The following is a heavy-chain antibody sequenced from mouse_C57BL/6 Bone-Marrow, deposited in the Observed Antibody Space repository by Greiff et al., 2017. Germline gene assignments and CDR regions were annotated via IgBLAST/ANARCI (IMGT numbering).Heavy chain of an antibody. CDR2: IDPSDSYT. CDR1: GYTFTSYW. D-gene: IGHD2-4*01. CDR3: AREEDYDLAMDY. Sequence: VQLQQPGAELVKPGASVKLSCKASGYTFTSYWMQWVKQRPGQGLEWIGEIDPSDSYTNYNQKFKGKATLTVDTSSSTAYMQLSSLPSEDAAVYYCAREEDYDLAMDYWGQGTSVTVSS. V-gene: IGHV1-50*01. J-gene: IGHJ4*01.